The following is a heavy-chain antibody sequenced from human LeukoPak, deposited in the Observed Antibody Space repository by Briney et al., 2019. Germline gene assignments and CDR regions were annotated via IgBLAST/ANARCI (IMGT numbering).Heavy chain of an antibody. J-gene: IGHJ4*02. Sequence: ASVKVSCEASGGTFSSYAIIWVRQAPGQGLEWMGRIIPILGIANYAQKFQGRVTITADKSTSTAYMELSSLRSEDTAVYYCASIGRKVTTLDYWGQGTLVTVSS. CDR1: GGTFSSYA. CDR2: IIPILGIA. CDR3: ASIGRKVTTLDY. D-gene: IGHD4-17*01. V-gene: IGHV1-69*04.